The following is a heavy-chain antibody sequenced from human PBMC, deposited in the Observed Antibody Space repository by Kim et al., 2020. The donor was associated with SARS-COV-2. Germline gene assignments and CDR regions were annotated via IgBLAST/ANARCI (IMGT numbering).Heavy chain of an antibody. CDR2: IYPGDSDT. V-gene: IGHV5-51*01. CDR1: GYSFTSYW. D-gene: IGHD6-13*01. J-gene: IGHJ5*02. CDR3: ARRYSSSWDLWWFDP. Sequence: GESLKISCKGSGYSFTSYWIGWVRQMPGKGLEWMGIIYPGDSDTRYSPSFQGQVTISADKSISTAYLQWSSLKASDTAMYYCARRYSSSWDLWWFDPWGQGTLVTVSS.